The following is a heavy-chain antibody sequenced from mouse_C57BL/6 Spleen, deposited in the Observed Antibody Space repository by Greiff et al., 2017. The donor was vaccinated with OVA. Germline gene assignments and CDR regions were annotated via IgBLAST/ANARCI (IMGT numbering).Heavy chain of an antibody. Sequence: EVQLVESGPGLVKPSQSLTLTCSVSGYSITSGYFCNWIRRSPGNLLEWLGIITYDGSNNYNPSLKNRISITRDTSKNQFFLKWNSVTAEDTATYSCASKGGSYYGYWGQGTTLTVST. D-gene: IGHD1-1*01. J-gene: IGHJ2*01. CDR3: ASKGGSYYGY. V-gene: IGHV3-6*01. CDR1: GYSITSGYF. CDR2: ITYDGSN.